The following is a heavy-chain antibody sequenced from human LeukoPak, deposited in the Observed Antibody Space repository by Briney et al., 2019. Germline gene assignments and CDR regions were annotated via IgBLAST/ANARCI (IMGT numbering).Heavy chain of an antibody. J-gene: IGHJ6*03. V-gene: IGHV3-48*01. CDR2: FTGSSTTI. CDR3: AKEGRFTPSLFYYYMDV. D-gene: IGHD3-3*01. CDR1: EITVSRYS. Sequence: GGSLRLSCAASEITVSRYSMNWVRQAPGKGLEWIASFTGSSTTIYYADSVEGRFTISRDNSKNTLYLQMNSLRAEDTAVYYCAKEGRFTPSLFYYYMDVWGKGTTVTVSS.